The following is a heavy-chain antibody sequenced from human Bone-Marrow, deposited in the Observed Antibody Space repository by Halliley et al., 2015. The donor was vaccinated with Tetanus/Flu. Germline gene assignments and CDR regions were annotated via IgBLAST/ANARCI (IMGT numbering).Heavy chain of an antibody. D-gene: IGHD2-8*02. CDR3: ARDQSTATESRCFDP. CDR2: IHHSGTT. V-gene: IGHV4-59*12. J-gene: IGHJ5*02. CDR1: GGSISSYY. Sequence: TLSLTCTVSGGSISSYYWTWIRQPPGKGLEWIGYIHHSGTTQYNPSLKSRVTISMDTSKKQFSLRLRSVTAADTAVYYCARDQSTATESRCFDPWGHGTLVTVSS.